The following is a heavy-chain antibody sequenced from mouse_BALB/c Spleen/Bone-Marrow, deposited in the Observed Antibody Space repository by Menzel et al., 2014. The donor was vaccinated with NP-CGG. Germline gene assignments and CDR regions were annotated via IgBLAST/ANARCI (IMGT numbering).Heavy chain of an antibody. V-gene: IGHV5-9-3*01. CDR3: ARQDRVYYFDY. J-gene: IGHJ2*01. CDR2: ISSAGIHT. Sequence: EVMLVESGGGLVKPGGSLKLSCTASGFTFTSYAMSWVRQTPEKRLEGVATISSAGIHTYYVDTVKGRFTISRDNAKDTLFLHMSSLRSEDTAMYYCARQDRVYYFDYWGQGTTLTVSS. CDR1: GFTFTSYA.